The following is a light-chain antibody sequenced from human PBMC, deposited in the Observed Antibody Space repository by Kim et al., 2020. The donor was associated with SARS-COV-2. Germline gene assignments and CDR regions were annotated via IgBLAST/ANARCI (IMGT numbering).Light chain of an antibody. CDR3: QQGFTTPYT. CDR2: SAS. J-gene: IGKJ2*01. V-gene: IGKV1-39*01. CDR1: QTITTY. Sequence: SASVGDRVTITCRASQTITTYLNWYQQKPGKVPKVLISSASSLQSGVPSRFSGSGSGTDFTLTISSLQHEDFATYYCQQGFTTPYTFGQGTKLEI.